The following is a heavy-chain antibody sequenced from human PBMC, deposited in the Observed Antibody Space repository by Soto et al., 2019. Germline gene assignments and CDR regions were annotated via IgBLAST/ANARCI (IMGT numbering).Heavy chain of an antibody. Sequence: SETLSLTCAVYGGSFSGYYWSWIRQPPGKGLEWIGDIYHTGSTSYNPSLKSRVTISLDTSKNQFSLNLSSVTAADTAVYYCARHHRYCTGGSCYAIDSWGQGTLVTVSS. J-gene: IGHJ4*02. V-gene: IGHV4-34*01. CDR2: IYHTGST. CDR1: GGSFSGYY. CDR3: ARHHRYCTGGSCYAIDS. D-gene: IGHD2-15*01.